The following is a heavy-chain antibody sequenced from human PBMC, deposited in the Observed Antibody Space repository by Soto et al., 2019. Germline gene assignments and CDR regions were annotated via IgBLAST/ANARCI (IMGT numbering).Heavy chain of an antibody. J-gene: IGHJ4*02. CDR2: ISPDDGNT. V-gene: IGHV1-18*01. Sequence: ASVKVSCKTSGYTFSSYTIAWVRQAPGQGLEWLGWISPDDGNTEYEQKFQGRVTMTADTLTNNAYMELRRLKYDDTAVYYCARVEAPFGESLHWGQGTPVTVSS. D-gene: IGHD3-10*01. CDR1: GYTFSSYT. CDR3: ARVEAPFGESLH.